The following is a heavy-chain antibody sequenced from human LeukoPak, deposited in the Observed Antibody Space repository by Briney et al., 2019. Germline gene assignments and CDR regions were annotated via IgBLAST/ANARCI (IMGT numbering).Heavy chain of an antibody. CDR3: ARQAVAGTTGYYYYYMDV. CDR1: VYTLSSNG. D-gene: IGHD6-19*01. V-gene: IGHV1-18*01. Sequence: ASVKVSFTSSVYTLSSNGISWVRQAPGQGLEWMGWISAYNGNTNYAQKLQGRDTMTTDTSTSTAYMELRSLRSDDTAVYYCARQAVAGTTGYYYYYMDVWGKGTTVTVSS. CDR2: ISAYNGNT. J-gene: IGHJ6*03.